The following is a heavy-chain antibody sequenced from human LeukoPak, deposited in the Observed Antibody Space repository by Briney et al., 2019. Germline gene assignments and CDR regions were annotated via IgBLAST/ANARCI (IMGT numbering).Heavy chain of an antibody. Sequence: GGSLRLSCAASGFTVNTNYMTWVRQAPGKGLEWVSFISSSSSSIYYADSVKGRFTISRDNAKNSLYLEMNSLRAEDTAVYYCARYYGGNSACDYWGQGTLVTVSS. V-gene: IGHV3-48*01. D-gene: IGHD4-23*01. CDR2: ISSSSSSI. J-gene: IGHJ4*02. CDR1: GFTVNTNY. CDR3: ARYYGGNSACDY.